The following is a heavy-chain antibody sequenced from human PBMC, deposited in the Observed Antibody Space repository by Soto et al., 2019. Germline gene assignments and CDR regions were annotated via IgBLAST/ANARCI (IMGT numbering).Heavy chain of an antibody. Sequence: EAQLVESGGGLVQPGGSLRLSCAASGFTFSSYSMNWVRQAPGKGLEWISYISSSSSTIYYADSVQGRFTVSRDNARNSLYLQMNSLRDEDTAMYYCARDSPPGWPFDYWGQGALVTVPP. CDR3: ARDSPPGWPFDY. V-gene: IGHV3-48*02. CDR2: ISSSSSTI. CDR1: GFTFSSYS. D-gene: IGHD6-19*01. J-gene: IGHJ4*02.